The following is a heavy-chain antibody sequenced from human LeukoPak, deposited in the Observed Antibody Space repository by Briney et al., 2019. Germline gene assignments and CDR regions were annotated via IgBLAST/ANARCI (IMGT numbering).Heavy chain of an antibody. V-gene: IGHV3-73*01. CDR3: TIGPYDYVSVHYFDY. CDR2: IRSKANSDAT. CDR1: GFTFSGSA. D-gene: IGHD3-16*01. Sequence: GGSLRLSCAPSGFTFSGSAMHWVRQASGKGLEWVGRIRSKANSDATAYAASVKGRFTISRDDSKNTAYLQMNSLKTEDTAVYYCTIGPYDYVSVHYFDYWGQGTLVTVSS. J-gene: IGHJ4*02.